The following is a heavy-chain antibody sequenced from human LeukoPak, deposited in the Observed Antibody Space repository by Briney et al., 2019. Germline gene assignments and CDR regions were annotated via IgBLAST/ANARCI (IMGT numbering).Heavy chain of an antibody. CDR2: MNPNSGNT. CDR1: GYTFTSYD. D-gene: IGHD5-18*01. CDR3: AREKRGGYSYGAYYFDY. Sequence: GASVKVSCKASGYTFTSYDINWVRQATGQGLEWMGWMNPNSGNTGYAQKFQGRVTMTRNTSISTAYMELSSLRSEDTAVYYCAREKRGGYSYGAYYFDYWGQGTLVTVSS. J-gene: IGHJ4*02. V-gene: IGHV1-8*01.